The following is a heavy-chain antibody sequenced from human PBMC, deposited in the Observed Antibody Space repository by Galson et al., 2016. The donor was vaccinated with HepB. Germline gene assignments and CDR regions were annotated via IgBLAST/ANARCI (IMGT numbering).Heavy chain of an antibody. CDR3: VRGSYSSDWYRTSAYDFGMDV. CDR1: GFSFSNYD. D-gene: IGHD6-19*01. V-gene: IGHV3-13*01. CDR2: IYTAGDT. J-gene: IGHJ6*04. Sequence: SLRLSCAASGFSFSNYDMYWVRQAPGKGLEWVSSIYTAGDTYYQDSVEGRFTVSRENAKNSLYLHMSSLRAGDTAVYYCVRGSYSSDWYRTSAYDFGMDVWGKGTTVTVSS.